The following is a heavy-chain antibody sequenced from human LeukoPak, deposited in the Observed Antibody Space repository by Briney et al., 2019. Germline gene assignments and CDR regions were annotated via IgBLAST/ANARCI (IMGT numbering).Heavy chain of an antibody. CDR2: IYWDDDK. D-gene: IGHD3-10*01. J-gene: IGHJ5*02. V-gene: IGHV2-5*02. CDR1: GFSLSTSGVG. Sequence: ESGPTLVNPTQTLTLTCTFSGFSLSTSGVGVGWIRQPPGKALEWLALIYWDDDKRYSPSLKSRLTITKDTSKNQVVLTMTNMDPVDTATYYCAHSTSKTLWFGEYSNWFDPWGQGTLVTVSS. CDR3: AHSTSKTLWFGEYSNWFDP.